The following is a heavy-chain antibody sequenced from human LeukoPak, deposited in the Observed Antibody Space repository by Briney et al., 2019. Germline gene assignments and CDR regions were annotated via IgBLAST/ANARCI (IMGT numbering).Heavy chain of an antibody. CDR2: IYYSGST. V-gene: IGHV4-59*01. Sequence: PSETLSLTCTVSAGSISRYYRSWVRQPPGKGLEWIGDIYYSGSTNYKPSLKSRITISVDTSKNQFSLKLSSVTAADTAVYYWATSGRYSLDYWGEGTLVTVSS. D-gene: IGHD2-15*01. CDR3: ATSGRYSLDY. CDR1: AGSISRYY. J-gene: IGHJ4*02.